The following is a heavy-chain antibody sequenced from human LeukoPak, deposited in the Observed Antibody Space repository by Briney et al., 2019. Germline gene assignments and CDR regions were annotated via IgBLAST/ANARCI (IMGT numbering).Heavy chain of an antibody. D-gene: IGHD5-18*01. J-gene: IGHJ4*02. CDR1: GASINSGGFY. Sequence: SETLSLTCTVSGASINSGGFYWTWIRQYPGKGLEWIGFIYYSGSTYYNPSLKSQISISVDMSNNQFSLTLNSVTAADTAVYYCARTSNSYGYSGLDYWGQGTLVTVSS. CDR2: IYYSGST. V-gene: IGHV4-31*01. CDR3: ARTSNSYGYSGLDY.